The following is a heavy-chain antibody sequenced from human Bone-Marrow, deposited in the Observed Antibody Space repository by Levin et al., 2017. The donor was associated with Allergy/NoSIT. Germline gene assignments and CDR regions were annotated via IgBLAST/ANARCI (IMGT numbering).Heavy chain of an antibody. V-gene: IGHV3-7*01. CDR1: GFTFSQSW. CDR2: IWAGGSEK. CDR3: ARGHYGMDI. J-gene: IGHJ6*02. Sequence: GGSLRLSCAASGFTFSQSWMSWIRQTPGKGLEWVANIWAGGSEKYYLDSVQGRFTISRDNAKNSVYLQMNSLRAEDTAIYYCARGHYGMDIWGQGTTVIVSS.